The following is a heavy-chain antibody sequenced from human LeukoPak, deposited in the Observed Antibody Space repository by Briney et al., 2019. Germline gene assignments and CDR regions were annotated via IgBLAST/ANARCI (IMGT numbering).Heavy chain of an antibody. D-gene: IGHD6-6*01. CDR1: GDRVSSISVA. Sequence: NLSQTLSLTCAISGDRVSSISVAWNWIRQSPSRGLHWLGRTYYRSKWYYEYAVSVKSRINISPDPSKSQFSLQLTSVTPEDTAVYYCSLARPEYHYGMDVWGQGTTVTVSS. CDR3: SLARPEYHYGMDV. V-gene: IGHV6-1*01. J-gene: IGHJ6*02. CDR2: TYYRSKWYY.